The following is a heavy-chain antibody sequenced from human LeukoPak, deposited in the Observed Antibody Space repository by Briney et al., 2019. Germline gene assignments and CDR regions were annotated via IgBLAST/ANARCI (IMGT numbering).Heavy chain of an antibody. D-gene: IGHD1-1*01. CDR3: VRDETLWTLDW. V-gene: IGHV3-74*03. CDR1: GFTFSGHW. J-gene: IGHJ4*02. Sequence: GGSLRLSCTASGFTFSGHWIHWVRQAPGMGLVWVSRINERGTDSMYAESVKGRFTISRDNAKNTVYLQMNSLRAEDTAVYYCVRDETLWTLDWWGQGTLVSVSS. CDR2: INERGTDS.